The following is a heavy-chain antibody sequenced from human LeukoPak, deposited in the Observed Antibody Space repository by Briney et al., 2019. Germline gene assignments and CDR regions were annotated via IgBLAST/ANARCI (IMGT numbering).Heavy chain of an antibody. V-gene: IGHV4-34*01. D-gene: IGHD3-22*01. CDR3: ARHNSSGYYVDY. J-gene: IGHJ4*02. Sequence: PSETLSLTCAAYGGSFSGYYWSWIRQPPGKGLEWIGEINHSGSTNYNPSLKSRVTISVDTSKNQFSLKLSSVTAADTAVYYCARHNSSGYYVDYWGQGTLVTVSS. CDR1: GGSFSGYY. CDR2: INHSGST.